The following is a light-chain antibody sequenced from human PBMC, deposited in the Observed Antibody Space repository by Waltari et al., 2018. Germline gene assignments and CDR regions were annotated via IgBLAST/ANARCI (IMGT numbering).Light chain of an antibody. Sequence: FMLTQPQSVSESPGKTVTISCTRSSGFIVSTYVHWYQRRPGSSPTTVIYDDNQKPSGVPDRFSGSIDSSSNSASLTISGLRTEDEADYYCQSYDSDTQVFGGGTKLTVV. CDR3: QSYDSDTQV. CDR2: DDN. CDR1: SGFIVSTY. J-gene: IGLJ2*01. V-gene: IGLV6-57*01.